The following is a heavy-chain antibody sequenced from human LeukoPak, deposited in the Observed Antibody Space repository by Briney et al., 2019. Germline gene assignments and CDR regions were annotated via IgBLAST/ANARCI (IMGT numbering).Heavy chain of an antibody. J-gene: IGHJ6*02. CDR3: AKDSGLFYYYGVDV. Sequence: PGGSLRLSCVASGVTFSSYGMHWVRQAPGKGLEWVTVTSYDGNNKYYADSVKGRFTISRDNSKNMLYLQMNSLRVEDTAVYYCAKDSGLFYYYGVDVWGQGTTVTVSS. CDR1: GVTFSSYG. V-gene: IGHV3-30*18. CDR2: TSYDGNNK. D-gene: IGHD3-10*01.